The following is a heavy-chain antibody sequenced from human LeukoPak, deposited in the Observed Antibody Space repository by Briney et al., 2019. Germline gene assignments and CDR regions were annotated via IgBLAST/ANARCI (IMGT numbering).Heavy chain of an antibody. CDR1: GFTFSGYA. CDR2: ISGSGAST. D-gene: IGHD1-14*01. J-gene: IGHJ5*02. CDR3: AKKYNTGLDP. V-gene: IGHV3-23*01. Sequence: PGGSLRLSCAASGFTFSGYAMSWVRQAPGKGLEWVSDISGSGASTYYADSVKGRFTISRDNSKNTLYLQMNSLRAEDTAVYYCAKKYNTGLDPWGQGTLVTVSS.